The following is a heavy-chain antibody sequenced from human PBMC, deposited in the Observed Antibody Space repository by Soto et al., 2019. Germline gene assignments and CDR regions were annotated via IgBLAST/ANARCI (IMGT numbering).Heavy chain of an antibody. CDR3: AKMYSGSSPLQY. D-gene: IGHD1-26*01. V-gene: IGHV3-53*01. J-gene: IGHJ4*02. Sequence: EVQLVESGGGLIQPGGSLRLSCAASGFTVSSTYMSWVRQAPGKGLECVSVIYSGGSTFYADSVKGRFTISRDNSKNTLYLHMNSLRAEDTAVYYCAKMYSGSSPLQYWGQGTLVTVAS. CDR2: IYSGGST. CDR1: GFTVSSTY.